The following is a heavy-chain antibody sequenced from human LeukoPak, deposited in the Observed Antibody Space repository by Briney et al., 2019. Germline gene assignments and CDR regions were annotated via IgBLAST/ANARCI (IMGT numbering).Heavy chain of an antibody. J-gene: IGHJ5*02. D-gene: IGHD1-1*01. CDR3: ARRVVEARASSERNWLDP. Sequence: PSETLSLTCIVSGDSINSYSWNWIRQSPEKGLEWIGRIYFSGSTMYNPSLRSRVTLLVDTSNNQFSLKLSSVTAADTAIYYCARRVVEARASSERNWLDPWGQGTLVTVSS. CDR2: IYFSGST. CDR1: GDSINSYS. V-gene: IGHV4-59*08.